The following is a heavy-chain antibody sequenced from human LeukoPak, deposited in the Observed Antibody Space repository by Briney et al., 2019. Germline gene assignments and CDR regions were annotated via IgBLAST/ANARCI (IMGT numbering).Heavy chain of an antibody. Sequence: GGSLRLSCAASGFTFSSYWMHWVRQIPGKGVVWVSRIKSDGSTIYADSVKGQFTISIDNAKNTVYLQMNSLRAEDTAMYYCARAVTYFYGSVTYDWFDPWGQGTLVTVSS. D-gene: IGHD3-10*01. CDR1: GFTFSSYW. V-gene: IGHV3-74*01. J-gene: IGHJ5*02. CDR3: ARAVTYFYGSVTYDWFDP. CDR2: IKSDGST.